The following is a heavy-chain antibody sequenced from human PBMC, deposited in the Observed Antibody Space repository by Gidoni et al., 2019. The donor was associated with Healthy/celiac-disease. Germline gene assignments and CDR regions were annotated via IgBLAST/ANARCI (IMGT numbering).Heavy chain of an antibody. J-gene: IGHJ4*02. CDR3: ARDLGGQWLVPGYFDY. CDR2: IYYSGST. Sequence: QVQLQESGPGLVKPSETLSLTCTVSGGSVSSGSYYWSWLRQPPGKGLEWIGYIYYSGSTNYNPSLKSRVTISVDTSKNQFSLKLSSVTAADTAVYYCARDLGGQWLVPGYFDYWGQGTLVTVSS. V-gene: IGHV4-61*01. CDR1: GGSVSSGSYY. D-gene: IGHD6-19*01.